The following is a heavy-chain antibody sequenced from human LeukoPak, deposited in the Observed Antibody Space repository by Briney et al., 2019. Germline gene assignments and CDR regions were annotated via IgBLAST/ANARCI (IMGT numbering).Heavy chain of an antibody. D-gene: IGHD3-22*01. Sequence: SETLSLTCTVSGGSISSGGYYWSWIRQHPGKGLEWIGYIYYSGSTYYNPSLKSRVTISVDTSKNQFSLKLSSGTAADTAVYYCARVRDYYDSSGYPHCDAFDIWGQGTMVTVSS. CDR1: GGSISSGGYY. J-gene: IGHJ3*02. CDR2: IYYSGST. V-gene: IGHV4-31*03. CDR3: ARVRDYYDSSGYPHCDAFDI.